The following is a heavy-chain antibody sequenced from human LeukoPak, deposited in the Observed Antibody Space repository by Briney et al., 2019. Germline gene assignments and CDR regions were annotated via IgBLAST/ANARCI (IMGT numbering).Heavy chain of an antibody. V-gene: IGHV3-30*03. CDR3: ARGGYSSSWYFDY. D-gene: IGHD6-13*01. J-gene: IGHJ4*02. CDR2: ISYDGSNK. Sequence: PGGSLRLSCAASGFTFSSYGMHWVRQAPGKGLEWVAVISYDGSNKYYADSVKGRFTISRDNSKNTLYLQMNSLRAEDTAVYYCARGGYSSSWYFDYWGQGTLVTVFS. CDR1: GFTFSSYG.